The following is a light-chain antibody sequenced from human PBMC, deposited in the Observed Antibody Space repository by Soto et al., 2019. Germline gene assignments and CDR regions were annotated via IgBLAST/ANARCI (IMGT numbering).Light chain of an antibody. J-gene: IGLJ1*01. V-gene: IGLV2-14*01. CDR2: DVT. CDR3: CSFTTSSTYV. Sequence: QSALTQPASVSGSPGQSITISCTGTSSDVGGYNYVSWYQQYPGKVPKVMIYDVTNRPSGVSNRFSGSRSGNTASLTISGLQAEDEADYYCCSFTTSSTYVFGTGTKLTVL. CDR1: SSDVGGYNY.